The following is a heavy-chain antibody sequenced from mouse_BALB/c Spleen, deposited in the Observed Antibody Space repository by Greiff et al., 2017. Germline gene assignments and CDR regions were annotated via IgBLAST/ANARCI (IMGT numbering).Heavy chain of an antibody. Sequence: QVQLQQSGAELVRPGASVTLSCTASGYTFTDYEMHWVKQTPVHGLEWIGAIDPYTGGTAYNQKFKGKATLTADKSSSTAYMELRSLTSEDSAVYYCARWRVWDAMDYWGQGTSVTVSS. CDR3: ARWRVWDAMDY. CDR1: GYTFTDYE. CDR2: IDPYTGGT. V-gene: IGHV1-15*01. J-gene: IGHJ4*01. D-gene: IGHD2-10*02.